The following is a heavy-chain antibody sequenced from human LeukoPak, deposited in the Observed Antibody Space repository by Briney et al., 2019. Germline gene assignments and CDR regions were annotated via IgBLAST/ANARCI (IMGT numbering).Heavy chain of an antibody. CDR1: GGTFSSYA. D-gene: IGHD5-12*01. Sequence: GASVNVSCKASGGTFSSYAISWVRQAPGQGLEWMGGIIPIFGTANYAQKFQGRATITADESTSTAYMELSSLRSEDTAVYYCARDDSGYDDPYYGMDVWGQGTTVTVSS. V-gene: IGHV1-69*01. CDR2: IIPIFGTA. CDR3: ARDDSGYDDPYYGMDV. J-gene: IGHJ6*02.